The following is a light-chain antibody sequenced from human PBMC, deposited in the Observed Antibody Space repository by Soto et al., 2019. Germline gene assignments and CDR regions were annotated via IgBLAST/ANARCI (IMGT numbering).Light chain of an antibody. CDR1: SSDVGGYNY. V-gene: IGLV2-11*01. CDR2: DVS. Sequence: QAAVPQPRTVSGSPGQSVNMSCTGTSSDVGGYNYVSWYQQHPGNAPQLMIYDVSNRPSGVPDPFSGSKSCSTSSLTVSGLQTEDAPDYYCNSYVAGSNVFGTGTKVTVL. J-gene: IGLJ1*01. CDR3: NSYVAGSNV.